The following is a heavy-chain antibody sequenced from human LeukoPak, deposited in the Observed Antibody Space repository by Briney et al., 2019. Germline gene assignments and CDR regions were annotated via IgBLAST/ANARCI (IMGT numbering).Heavy chain of an antibody. CDR2: ISSSSSYI. J-gene: IGHJ5*02. D-gene: IGHD3-3*01. V-gene: IGHV3-21*01. CDR3: ARVYSTIFGVVRNWFDP. Sequence: PGGSLRLSCAASGFTFSSYSMNWVRQAPGKRLEWVSSISSSSSYIYYADSVKGRFTVSRDNAKNSLYLQMNSLRAEDAAVYYCARVYSTIFGVVRNWFDPWGQGTLVTVSS. CDR1: GFTFSSYS.